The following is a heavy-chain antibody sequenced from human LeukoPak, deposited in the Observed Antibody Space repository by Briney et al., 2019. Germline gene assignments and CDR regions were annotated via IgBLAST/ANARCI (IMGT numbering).Heavy chain of an antibody. D-gene: IGHD3-22*01. J-gene: IGHJ4*02. CDR2: IFYSGST. CDR1: GGSISTSNYY. V-gene: IGHV4-39*07. Sequence: PSETLSLTCTVSGGSISTSNYYWGWIRQPPGKGLEWIGNIFYSGSTYYSPSLRSRVTISLDTSRNQFSLKLNSVTAADTAVYYCARAAFYDSSGYYYKIAPGYFDYWGQGTLVTVSS. CDR3: ARAAFYDSSGYYYKIAPGYFDY.